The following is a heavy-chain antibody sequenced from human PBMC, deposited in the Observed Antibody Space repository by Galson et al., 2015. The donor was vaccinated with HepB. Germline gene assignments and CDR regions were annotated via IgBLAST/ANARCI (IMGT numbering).Heavy chain of an antibody. D-gene: IGHD6-13*01. CDR3: AKDIWANDGKLQQLVRYYYGMDV. J-gene: IGHJ6*02. CDR1: GFTFSSYA. CDR2: ISGSGGST. V-gene: IGHV3-23*01. Sequence: SLRLSCAASGFTFSSYAMSWVRQAPGKGLEWVSAISGSGGSTYYADSVKGRFTISRDNSKNTLYLQMNSLRAEDTAVYYCAKDIWANDGKLQQLVRYYYGMDVWGQGTTVTVSS.